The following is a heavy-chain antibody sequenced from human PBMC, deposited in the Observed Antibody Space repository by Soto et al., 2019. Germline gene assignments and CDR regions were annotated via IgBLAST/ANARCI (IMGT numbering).Heavy chain of an antibody. V-gene: IGHV3-66*01. Sequence: GGALRLSFTASGFIVSGTYVDWGPQAPGEGLGGVSVMSNRGDTHYADSVRGRFSLSRDISDNTLHLQMNNLRVEDTAVYYCAREPRYCRGGSCSITGDAYDIWGQGTMVTVSS. CDR2: MSNRGDT. D-gene: IGHD2-15*01. CDR1: GFIVSGTY. CDR3: AREPRYCRGGSCSITGDAYDI. J-gene: IGHJ3*02.